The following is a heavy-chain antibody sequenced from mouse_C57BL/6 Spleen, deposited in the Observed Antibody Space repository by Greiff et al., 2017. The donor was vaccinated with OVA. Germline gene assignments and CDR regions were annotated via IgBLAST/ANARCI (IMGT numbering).Heavy chain of an antibody. CDR2: ISYDGSN. V-gene: IGHV3-6*01. Sequence: DVKLVESGPGLVKPSQSLSLTCSVTGYSITSGYYWNWIRQFPGNKLEWMGYISYDGSNNYNPSLKNRISITRDTSKNQFFLKLNSVTTEDTATYYCASTDYYGSSFFDYWGQGTTLTVSS. CDR3: ASTDYYGSSFFDY. CDR1: GYSITSGYY. D-gene: IGHD1-1*01. J-gene: IGHJ2*01.